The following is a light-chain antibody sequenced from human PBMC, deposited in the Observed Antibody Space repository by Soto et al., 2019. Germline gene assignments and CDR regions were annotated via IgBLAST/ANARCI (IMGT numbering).Light chain of an antibody. CDR3: QQYYSTPPYT. J-gene: IGKJ2*01. CDR1: QSVLYSSNNKNY. CDR2: WAS. V-gene: IGKV4-1*01. Sequence: DIVMTQSPDSLAVSLGERATINCKSSQSVLYSSNNKNYLAWYQQKPGQPPKLIIYWASTRESGVPDRFSGSGSGTYFTLTISSLQAEDVAVYYCQQYYSTPPYTFGQGTKLEIK.